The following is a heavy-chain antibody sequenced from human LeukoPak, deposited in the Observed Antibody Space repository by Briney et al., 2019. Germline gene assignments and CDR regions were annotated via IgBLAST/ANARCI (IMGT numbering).Heavy chain of an antibody. Sequence: PGRSLRLSCAASGFTFSSYAMHWVRQAPGKGMEWVANINQDGSIQYYADSVRGRFIISRNNAKNSLYLQMYSLRAEDTAIYFCSRSLDYLGQGALVTVSS. CDR2: INQDGSIQ. CDR1: GFTFSSYA. CDR3: SRSLDY. J-gene: IGHJ4*02. V-gene: IGHV3-7*01.